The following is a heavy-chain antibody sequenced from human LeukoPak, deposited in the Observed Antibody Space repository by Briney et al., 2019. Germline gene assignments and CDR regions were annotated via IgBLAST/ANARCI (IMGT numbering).Heavy chain of an antibody. D-gene: IGHD2-21*02. Sequence: KPSETLSLTCTVSGGSISSYYWSWIRQPAGKGLEWIGRIYASGNTNYNPSPKSRVTMSVDTSKNLFALKLSSVTAADTAVYYCARQGVATAIDYWGQGTLVTVSS. J-gene: IGHJ4*02. V-gene: IGHV4-4*07. CDR3: ARQGVATAIDY. CDR1: GGSISSYY. CDR2: IYASGNT.